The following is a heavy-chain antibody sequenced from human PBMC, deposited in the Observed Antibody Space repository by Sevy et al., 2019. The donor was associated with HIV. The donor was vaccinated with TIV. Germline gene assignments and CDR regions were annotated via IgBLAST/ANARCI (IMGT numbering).Heavy chain of an antibody. CDR3: ARRLFGGSPMGPVFDY. D-gene: IGHD2-8*01. CDR2: TYYRSKWYN. J-gene: IGHJ4*02. Sequence: SQTLSLTCAISGDSVSSNSAAWNWIRQSPSRGLEWLGRTYYRSKWYNDYAVSVKSRITINPDTSKNQFALQLNSVTPEDAAVYYCARRLFGGSPMGPVFDYWGQGTLVTVSS. CDR1: GDSVSSNSAA. V-gene: IGHV6-1*01.